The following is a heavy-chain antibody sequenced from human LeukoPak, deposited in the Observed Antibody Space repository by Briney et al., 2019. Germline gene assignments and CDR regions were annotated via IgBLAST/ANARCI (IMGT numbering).Heavy chain of an antibody. CDR2: IYPGDSDT. CDR1: GYSFTSYW. CDR3: ARSFGGYTWAFDY. Sequence: LGESLKISCKGSGYSFTSYWIGWVRQMPGKGLEWMGIIYPGDSDTRYSPSFQGQVTISADKSITTAYLQWSSLKASDTATYYCARSFGGYTWAFDYWGRGTLVTVSS. J-gene: IGHJ4*02. D-gene: IGHD2-2*02. V-gene: IGHV5-51*01.